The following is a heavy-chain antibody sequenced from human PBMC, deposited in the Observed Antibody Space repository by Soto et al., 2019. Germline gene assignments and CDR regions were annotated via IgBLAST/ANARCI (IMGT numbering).Heavy chain of an antibody. D-gene: IGHD3-22*01. Sequence: QLQLQESGSGLVKPSQTLSLTCAVSGGSISSGGSSWTWIRQPPGKGLEWIGYIYHSGSTYYNPSRXXRVTISVDRSKNQFSLKRTSVTAAATAVYYCARGAVVNFDSWGQGTLVTVSS. CDR1: GGSISSGGSS. J-gene: IGHJ4*02. V-gene: IGHV4-30-2*01. CDR2: IYHSGST. CDR3: ARGAVVNFDS.